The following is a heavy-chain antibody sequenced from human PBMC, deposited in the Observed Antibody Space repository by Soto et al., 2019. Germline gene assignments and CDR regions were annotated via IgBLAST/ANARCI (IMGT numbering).Heavy chain of an antibody. V-gene: IGHV1-69*01. D-gene: IGHD3-10*01. Sequence: QVQLVQSGAEVKKPGSSVKVSCKASGGTFSSYAISWVRQAPGQGLEWMGGIIPIFGTANYAQKFQGRVTITADESTSTAYMELSSLRSEDTGVYYCATHYYGSGSYFMYYFDYWGQGTLVTVSS. CDR3: ATHYYGSGSYFMYYFDY. J-gene: IGHJ4*02. CDR2: IIPIFGTA. CDR1: GGTFSSYA.